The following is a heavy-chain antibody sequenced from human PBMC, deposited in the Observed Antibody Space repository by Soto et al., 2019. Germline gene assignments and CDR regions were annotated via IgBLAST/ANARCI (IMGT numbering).Heavy chain of an antibody. Sequence: VQLVQSGAEVRKPWASVKVSCEASGYTFTSYDIYWVRQAPGQGLEWMGWMTPNTGHSGYAQKFQGRVTMTSDTSISTAPMELRSLRSEDTAVYYCARRAETNGWNGFGADKYYFDFWGQGTLVTVSS. J-gene: IGHJ4*02. CDR1: GYTFTSYD. D-gene: IGHD1-1*01. CDR3: ARRAETNGWNGFGADKYYFDF. V-gene: IGHV1-8*01. CDR2: MTPNTGHS.